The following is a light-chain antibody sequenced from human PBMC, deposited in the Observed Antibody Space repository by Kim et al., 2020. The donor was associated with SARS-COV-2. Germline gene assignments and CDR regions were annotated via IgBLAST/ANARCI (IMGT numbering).Light chain of an antibody. CDR3: SSYTTINSPTLV. Sequence: SITISCTGTSSDIGGYNYVSWYQQHPGKAPKTLIYDVTERPSGVSDRFSASKSGNTASLIISGLQAEDEADYYCSSYTTINSPTLVFGSGTKVTVL. J-gene: IGLJ1*01. CDR2: DVT. CDR1: SSDIGGYNY. V-gene: IGLV2-14*03.